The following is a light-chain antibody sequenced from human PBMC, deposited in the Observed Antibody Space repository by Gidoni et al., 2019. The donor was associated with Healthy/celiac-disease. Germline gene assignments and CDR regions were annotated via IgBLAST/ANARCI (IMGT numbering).Light chain of an antibody. CDR3: QQYNNWPAWT. CDR2: GAS. V-gene: IGKV3-15*01. Sequence: EIVMTQSPATLSVSPGERATLSCRASQSVSSNLAWYQQKPGQAPRLLIYGASTRATGIPARFIGGGSGTEFTLTISSLQSEDFAVYYCQQYNNWPAWTFGQGTKVEIK. J-gene: IGKJ1*01. CDR1: QSVSSN.